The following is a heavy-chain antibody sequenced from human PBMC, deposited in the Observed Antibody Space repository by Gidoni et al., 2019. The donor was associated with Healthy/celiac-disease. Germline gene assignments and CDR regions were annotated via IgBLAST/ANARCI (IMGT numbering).Heavy chain of an antibody. CDR2: ISYDGSNK. CDR3: ARKWELDY. V-gene: IGHV3-30-3*01. J-gene: IGHJ4*02. D-gene: IGHD1-26*01. Sequence: QVQLVESGGGVVQPGRSLRLSCAASGFTFSSYAMHWVRQAPGKGLEWVAVISYDGSNKYYADSVKGRFTISRDNSKNTLYLKMNSLRAEDTAVYYCARKWELDYWGQGTLVTVSS. CDR1: GFTFSSYA.